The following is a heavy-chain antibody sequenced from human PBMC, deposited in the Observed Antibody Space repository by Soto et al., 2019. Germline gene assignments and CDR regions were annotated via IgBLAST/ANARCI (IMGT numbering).Heavy chain of an antibody. Sequence: EVQLLESGGGLVQPGGSLRLSCAASGFTFSNYAVSWVRQAPGKGVEWVSGISGGGDNTYYAESVKGRFTISRDNSKNMLYLQMNSLGADDTAVYYCAKGYYDILTGLDYSGQGTLVTVSP. D-gene: IGHD3-9*01. CDR3: AKGYYDILTGLDY. V-gene: IGHV3-23*01. CDR1: GFTFSNYA. CDR2: ISGGGDNT. J-gene: IGHJ4*02.